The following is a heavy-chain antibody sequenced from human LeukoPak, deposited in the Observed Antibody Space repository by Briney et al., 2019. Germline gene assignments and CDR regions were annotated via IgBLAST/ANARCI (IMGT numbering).Heavy chain of an antibody. CDR1: GYSISSGYY. CDR2: IYYSGST. J-gene: IGHJ3*02. CDR3: AREKLRWGAFDI. V-gene: IGHV4-30-4*08. Sequence: SETLSLTCTVSGYSISSGYYWSWIRQPPGKGLEWIGYIYYSGSTYYNPSLKSRVTISVDTSKNQFSLKLSSVTAADTAVYYCAREKLRWGAFDIWGQGTMVTVSS. D-gene: IGHD3-16*01.